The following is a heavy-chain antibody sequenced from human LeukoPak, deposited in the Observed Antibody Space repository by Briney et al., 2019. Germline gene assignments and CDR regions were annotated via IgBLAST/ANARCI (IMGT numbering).Heavy chain of an antibody. V-gene: IGHV1-2*02. CDR2: INPNSGGT. CDR3: ARDRVSSSQNYYYYYMDV. D-gene: IGHD6-6*01. J-gene: IGHJ6*03. Sequence: ASVKVSCKASGYTFTGYYMHWVRQAPGQGLEWMGWINPNSGGTNYAQKFQGRVTMTRDTSISTAYMELSRLRSDDTAVYYCARDRVSSSQNYYYYYMDVWGKGTTVTVSS. CDR1: GYTFTGYY.